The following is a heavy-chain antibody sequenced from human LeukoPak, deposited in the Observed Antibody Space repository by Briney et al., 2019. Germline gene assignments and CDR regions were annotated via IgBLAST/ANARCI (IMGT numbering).Heavy chain of an antibody. V-gene: IGHV4-61*02. Sequence: SETLSLTCTVSGGSISSGSYYWSWIRQPAGQGLEWIGRIYTSGSTNYNPSPKSRVTISVDTSKYQCSLKLSSVTAADTAVYYCARDHRWFGELLSFGWFDPWGQGTLVTVSS. CDR3: ARDHRWFGELLSFGWFDP. CDR1: GGSISSGSYY. D-gene: IGHD3-10*01. CDR2: IYTSGST. J-gene: IGHJ5*02.